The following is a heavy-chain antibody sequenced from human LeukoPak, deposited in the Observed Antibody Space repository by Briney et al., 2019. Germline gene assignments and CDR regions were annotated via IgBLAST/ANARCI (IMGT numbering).Heavy chain of an antibody. J-gene: IGHJ6*02. CDR2: ISGGDST. Sequence: GGSLRLSCAASGFPVSSNYMSWVRQAPGKGLEWVSLISGGDSTYYADSVKGRFTISRDNSKNTLYLQMNSLRAEDTAVYYCARGDQDYGLDVWGQGTTVAASS. CDR1: GFPVSSNY. V-gene: IGHV3-66*01. CDR3: ARGDQDYGLDV. D-gene: IGHD5-24*01.